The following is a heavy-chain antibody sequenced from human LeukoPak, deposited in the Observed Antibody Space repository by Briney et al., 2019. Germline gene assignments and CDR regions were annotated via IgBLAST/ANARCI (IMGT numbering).Heavy chain of an antibody. CDR3: AKLRPAPGYYDFWSGSLD. Sequence: ASVKVSCKASGYTFTSYAMNWVRQAPGQGLEWMGWINTNTGNPTYAQGFTGRFVFSLDTSVSTAYLQISSLKAEDTAVYYCAKLRPAPGYYDFWSGSLDWGQGTLVTVSS. D-gene: IGHD3-3*01. CDR1: GYTFTSYA. J-gene: IGHJ4*02. V-gene: IGHV7-4-1*02. CDR2: INTNTGNP.